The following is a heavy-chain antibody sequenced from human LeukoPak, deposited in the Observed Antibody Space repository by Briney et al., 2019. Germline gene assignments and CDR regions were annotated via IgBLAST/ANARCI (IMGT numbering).Heavy chain of an antibody. D-gene: IGHD2-2*01. J-gene: IGHJ4*02. V-gene: IGHV1-69*13. CDR3: ASIYCSSTSCLDY. CDR1: GGTFSSYA. Sequence: GAPVKVSCKASGGTFSSYAISWVGQAPGQGLEWMGGIIPIFGTANYAQKFQGRVTITADESTSTAYMELSSLRSEDTAVYYCASIYCSSTSCLDYWGQGTLVTVSS. CDR2: IIPIFGTA.